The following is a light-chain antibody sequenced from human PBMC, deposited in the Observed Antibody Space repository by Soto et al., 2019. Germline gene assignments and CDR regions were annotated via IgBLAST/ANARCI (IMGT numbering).Light chain of an antibody. V-gene: IGKV3-15*01. CDR2: GAS. Sequence: EIVMTQSPATLSVSPGERATLSCRASHSVSSNLAWYQHKPGQAPRLLISGASTGATGIPARFSGSGSGTEFTLTISRLEPEDFAVYYCHQYSGWPRTFGQGTKVDIK. CDR1: HSVSSN. CDR3: HQYSGWPRT. J-gene: IGKJ1*01.